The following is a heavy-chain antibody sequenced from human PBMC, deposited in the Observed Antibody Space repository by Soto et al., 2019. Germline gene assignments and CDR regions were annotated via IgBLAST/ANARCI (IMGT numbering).Heavy chain of an antibody. CDR1: VCTFNRYA. V-gene: IGHV3-23*01. D-gene: IGHD3-16*01. Sequence: VGSLRLSCVSSVCTFNRYALACVRDSPGKGLEWVSAISGSGASTYDADSVKGRFTISRDNSNNTLYLQMNSLRAEDTAVYYCAKTPGVITLITSFEHWGQGTLVMVS. CDR2: ISGSGAST. CDR3: AKTPGVITLITSFEH. J-gene: IGHJ4*02.